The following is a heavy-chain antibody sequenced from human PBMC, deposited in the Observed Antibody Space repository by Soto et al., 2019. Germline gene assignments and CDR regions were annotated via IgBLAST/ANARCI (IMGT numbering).Heavy chain of an antibody. D-gene: IGHD1-7*01. CDR2: IYHSGRT. CDR3: ATETGTTGFDH. V-gene: IGHV4-61*01. J-gene: IGHJ4*02. CDR1: GGSVNTGTYY. Sequence: SETLSLTCPVSGGSVNTGTYYWSWLRQPPGKGLEWIAYIYHSGRTHYNPSLKSRVTLSIDPSKNQFSLNLTSVTAADTAVYYCATETGTTGFDHWGQGTLVTVSS.